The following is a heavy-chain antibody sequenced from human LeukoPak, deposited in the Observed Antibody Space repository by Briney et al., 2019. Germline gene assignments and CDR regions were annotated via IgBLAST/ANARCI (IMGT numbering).Heavy chain of an antibody. CDR3: ARDYAGTNWFDP. J-gene: IGHJ5*02. CDR2: INSDGSST. D-gene: IGHD1-26*01. Sequence: PGGSLRLSCAASGSTFSSYWMHWVRQAPGKGLVWVSRINSDGSSTSYADSVKGRFTISRDNAKNTLYLQMNSLRAEDTAVYYCARDYAGTNWFDPWGQGTLVTVSS. CDR1: GSTFSSYW. V-gene: IGHV3-74*01.